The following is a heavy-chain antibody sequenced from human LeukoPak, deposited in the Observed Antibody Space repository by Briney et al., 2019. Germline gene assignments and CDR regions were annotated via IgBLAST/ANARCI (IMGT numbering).Heavy chain of an antibody. Sequence: PSETLSLTCTVSGGSISTSNYYWGWIRQPPGKGLEWIGNIFYSGSTYYSPSLKSRVSISEDTSKNQFSLKLSSVTAADTAVYYCARGSRWLQSYFDYWGQGTLVTVSS. CDR1: GGSISTSNYY. V-gene: IGHV4-39*07. D-gene: IGHD5-24*01. CDR2: IFYSGST. J-gene: IGHJ4*02. CDR3: ARGSRWLQSYFDY.